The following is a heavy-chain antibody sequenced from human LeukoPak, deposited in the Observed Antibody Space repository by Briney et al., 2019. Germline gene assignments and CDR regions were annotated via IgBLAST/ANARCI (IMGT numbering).Heavy chain of an antibody. Sequence: ETLSLTCTVSGGSISSSSYYWGWIRQAPGKGLEWVSYISSSSSTIYYADSVKGRFTISRDNAKNSLYLQMNSLRAEDTAVYYCARGTAMVDFDYWGQGTLVTVSS. CDR2: ISSSSSTI. CDR3: ARGTAMVDFDY. J-gene: IGHJ4*02. D-gene: IGHD5-18*01. CDR1: GGSISSSS. V-gene: IGHV3-48*01.